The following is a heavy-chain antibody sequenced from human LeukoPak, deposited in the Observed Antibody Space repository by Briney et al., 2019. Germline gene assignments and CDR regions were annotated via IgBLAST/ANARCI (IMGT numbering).Heavy chain of an antibody. J-gene: IGHJ6*02. CDR1: GFTFSSYA. Sequence: GGSLRLSCAASGFTFSSYAKSWVRQAPGKVLEWVSAINGSGGSTYYADSVKGRFTISRDNSKNTLNLQMNSLRAEDTAVYYCAKSRQLWSKTPYYHYGMDVWGQGTTVTVSS. CDR3: AKSRQLWSKTPYYHYGMDV. D-gene: IGHD5-18*01. V-gene: IGHV3-23*01. CDR2: INGSGGST.